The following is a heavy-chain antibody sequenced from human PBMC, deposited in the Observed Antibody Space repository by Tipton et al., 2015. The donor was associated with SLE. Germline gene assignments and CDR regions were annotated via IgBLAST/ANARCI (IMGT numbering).Heavy chain of an antibody. CDR2: IHYSGST. D-gene: IGHD4-11*01. J-gene: IGHJ4*02. CDR1: GGSLSSDSYY. Sequence: LRLSCTVSGGSLSSDSYYWSWIRQAPGKGLEWFGYIHYSGSTRYNPSLESRVTMSVDTSKNQFSLKLRSVGAADTAVYYCARYTRADYSTSSSDFDHWGQGTLVTVSS. V-gene: IGHV4-61*01. CDR3: ARYTRADYSTSSSDFDH.